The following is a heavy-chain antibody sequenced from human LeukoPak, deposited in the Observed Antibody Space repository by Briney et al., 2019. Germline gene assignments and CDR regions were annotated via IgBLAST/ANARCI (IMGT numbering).Heavy chain of an antibody. Sequence: GGSLRLSCAASGFTFSSYGMSWVRQAPGKGLEWVSGIRGSGGSTYYADSVKGRFTISRDNSKNTLYLEMNSLRGEDTAVYYCAKSRYCTSTTCSSIFWGQGTLVTVSS. V-gene: IGHV3-23*01. D-gene: IGHD2-2*01. CDR1: GFTFSSYG. CDR2: IRGSGGST. CDR3: AKSRYCTSTTCSSIF. J-gene: IGHJ4*02.